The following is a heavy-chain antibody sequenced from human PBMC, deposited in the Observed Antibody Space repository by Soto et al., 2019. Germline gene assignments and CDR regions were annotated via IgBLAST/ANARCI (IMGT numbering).Heavy chain of an antibody. V-gene: IGHV1-69*13. CDR2: IIPIFGTA. CDR1: GGTFSSYA. J-gene: IGHJ6*02. Sequence: SVKVSCKASGGTFSSYAISWVRQAPGQGLEWMGGIIPIFGTANYAQKFQGRVTITADESTSTAYMELSSLRSEDTAVYYCARGPEPYSSTSVAYYYGMDVWGQGTTVTVS. CDR3: ARGPEPYSSTSVAYYYGMDV. D-gene: IGHD6-6*01.